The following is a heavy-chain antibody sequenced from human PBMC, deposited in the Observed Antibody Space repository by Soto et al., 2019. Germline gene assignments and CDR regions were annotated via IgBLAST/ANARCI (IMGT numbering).Heavy chain of an antibody. CDR1: GFTFSSYG. CDR2: IWYDGSNK. J-gene: IGHJ4*02. CDR3: ARDRGYYGDPGASDY. Sequence: PGGSLRLSCAASGFTFSSYGMHWVRQAPGKGLEWVAVIWYDGSNKYYADSVKGRFTISRDNSKNTLYLQMNSLRAEDTAVYYCARDRGYYGDPGASDYWGQGPLVT. V-gene: IGHV3-33*01. D-gene: IGHD4-17*01.